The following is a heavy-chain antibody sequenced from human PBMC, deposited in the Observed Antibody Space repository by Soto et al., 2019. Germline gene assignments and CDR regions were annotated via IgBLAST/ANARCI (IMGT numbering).Heavy chain of an antibody. CDR3: ARASRPRVSVYDFWFDP. D-gene: IGHD5-12*01. V-gene: IGHV4-39*01. CDR2: IYYSGNT. Sequence: SETLSLTCTVSGDSITTNSYYWGWIRQPPGKGLEWIGSIYYSGNTFYNPSLKSRVTIFVDTSKNQFSLSLTSVTAADTAVYYCARASRPRVSVYDFWFDPRGQGTLVTVSS. J-gene: IGHJ5*02. CDR1: GDSITTNSYY.